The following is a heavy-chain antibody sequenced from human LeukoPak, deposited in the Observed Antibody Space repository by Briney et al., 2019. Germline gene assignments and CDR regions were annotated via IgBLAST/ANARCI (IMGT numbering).Heavy chain of an antibody. Sequence: SETLSLTCTVSGGSVSSTHYWGWIRQPPGKGLEWIGSIYHGGSTYYNASLRSRVTTSVDTSKNQFSLKLSSVTAADTAVYYCARGPLATPSQVDYWGQGTLVTVSS. D-gene: IGHD2-15*01. V-gene: IGHV4-39*07. CDR1: GGSVSSTHY. J-gene: IGHJ4*02. CDR2: IYHGGST. CDR3: ARGPLATPSQVDY.